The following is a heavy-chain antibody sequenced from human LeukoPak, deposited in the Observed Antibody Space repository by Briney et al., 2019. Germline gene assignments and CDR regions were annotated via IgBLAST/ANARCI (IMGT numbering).Heavy chain of an antibody. CDR3: ARDPNIEVVPAATAYYYGMDV. CDR2: IIPIFGIA. V-gene: IGHV1-69*04. CDR1: GGTFSSYA. D-gene: IGHD2-2*01. J-gene: IGHJ6*02. Sequence: SVKVSCKASGGTFSSYAISWVRQAPGQGLEWMGRIIPIFGIANYAQKFQGRVTITADKSTSTAYMELSSLRSEDTAVYYCARDPNIEVVPAATAYYYGMDVWGQGTTVTVSS.